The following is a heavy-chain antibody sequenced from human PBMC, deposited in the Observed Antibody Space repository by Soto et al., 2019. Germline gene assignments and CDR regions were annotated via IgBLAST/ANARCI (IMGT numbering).Heavy chain of an antibody. CDR2: IIPIFGTA. CDR1: GGTFSSYA. V-gene: IGHV1-69*13. CDR3: ARAPTVNDWFDP. Sequence: GASVKVSCKASGGTFSSYAISWVRQAPGQGLEWMGGIIPIFGTANYAQKFQGRVTITADESTSTAYMELSSLRSEDTAVYYCARAPTVNDWFDPWGQGTLVTVSS. J-gene: IGHJ5*02. D-gene: IGHD4-4*01.